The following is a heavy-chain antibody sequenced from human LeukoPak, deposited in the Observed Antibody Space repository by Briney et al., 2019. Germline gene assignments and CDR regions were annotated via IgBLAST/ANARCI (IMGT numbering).Heavy chain of an antibody. D-gene: IGHD6-6*01. CDR2: INHSGST. CDR1: GGSFSGYY. CDR3: ARGRRGYSRSFVGGYYFDY. J-gene: IGHJ4*02. Sequence: SETLSLTCAGYGGSFSGYYWSWIRQPPGKGLEWIWEINHSGSTNYNPSLKSRVTISVDTSKNQFSLKLSSVTAADTAVYYCARGRRGYSRSFVGGYYFDYWGQGTLVTVSS. V-gene: IGHV4-34*01.